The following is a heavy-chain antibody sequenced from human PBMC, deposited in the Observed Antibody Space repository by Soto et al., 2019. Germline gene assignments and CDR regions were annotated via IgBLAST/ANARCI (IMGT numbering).Heavy chain of an antibody. J-gene: IGHJ6*02. CDR3: ARDGDYYASSGFQRDYHYYGMDV. V-gene: IGHV1-69*01. CDR2: IIPMLGIA. CDR1: GGSFSDYA. Sequence: QVQLVQSGAEVKKPGSSVKVSCQASGGSFSDYAISWVRQAPGQGREWMGGIIPMLGIADNAQKFQGRVIITADEYTSTVYMELSSLRSEDTAVYYCARDGDYYASSGFQRDYHYYGMDVWGQGTTVTVAS. D-gene: IGHD3-22*01.